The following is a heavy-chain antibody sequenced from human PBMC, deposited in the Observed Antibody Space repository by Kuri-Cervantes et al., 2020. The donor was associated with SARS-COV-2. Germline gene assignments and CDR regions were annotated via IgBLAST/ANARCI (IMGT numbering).Heavy chain of an antibody. V-gene: IGHV4-34*01. D-gene: IGHD3-22*01. CDR3: ARGKAEITMIVVVITSGSYYFDY. Sequence: LRLSCAFYGESFSGYYWNWIRQSPGKGLEWIGEVNHRGSTNYNPSLKSRVTISVDTSSKQFSLHLGSVTAADTAVYYCARGKAEITMIVVVITSGSYYFDYWGQGTLVTVSS. CDR1: GESFSGYY. CDR2: VNHRGST. J-gene: IGHJ4*02.